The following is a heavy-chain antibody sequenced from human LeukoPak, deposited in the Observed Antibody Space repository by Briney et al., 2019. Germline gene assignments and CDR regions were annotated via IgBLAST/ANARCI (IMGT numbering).Heavy chain of an antibody. J-gene: IGHJ4*02. CDR2: INHSGST. V-gene: IGHV4-34*01. CDR3: ARVSGSYFDY. CDR1: GGSFGGYY. D-gene: IGHD1-26*01. Sequence: PSETLSLTCAVYGGSFGGYYWSWIRQPPGKGLEWIGEINHSGSTNYNPSLKSRVTISVDTSKNQFSLKLSSVTAADTAVYYCARVSGSYFDYWGQGTLVTVSS.